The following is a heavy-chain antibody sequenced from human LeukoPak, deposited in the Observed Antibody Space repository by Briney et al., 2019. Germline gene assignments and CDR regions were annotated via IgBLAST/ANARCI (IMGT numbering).Heavy chain of an antibody. D-gene: IGHD6-19*01. CDR3: AKVTWGSGLNDY. CDR2: ISGSGDGT. J-gene: IGHJ4*02. V-gene: IGHV3-23*01. CDR1: GFTFSSYA. Sequence: PGGSLRLSCVASGFTFSSYAMSWVRQAPGKGLEWVSAISGSGDGTFYADFVKGRFTISRDNANSTLYLQMGSLTAEDTAVYYCAKVTWGSGLNDYWGQGTLVTVPS.